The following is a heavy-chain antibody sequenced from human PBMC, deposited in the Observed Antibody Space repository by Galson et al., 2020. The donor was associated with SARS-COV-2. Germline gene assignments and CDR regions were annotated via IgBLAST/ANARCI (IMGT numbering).Heavy chain of an antibody. CDR1: GGTFSSYA. V-gene: IGHV1-69*13. CDR3: ARGALLTRNTAIAYYFDY. D-gene: IGHD5-18*01. CDR2: IIPIFGTA. J-gene: IGHJ4*02. Sequence: SVKVSCKASGGTFSSYAIIWVRQAPGQGLEWMGGIIPIFGTANYAQKFQGRVTITADESTSTAYMELSSLRSEDTAVYYCARGALLTRNTAIAYYFDYWGQGTLVTVSS.